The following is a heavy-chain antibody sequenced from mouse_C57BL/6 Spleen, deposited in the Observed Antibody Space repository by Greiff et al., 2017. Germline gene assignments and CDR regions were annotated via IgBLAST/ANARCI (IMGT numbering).Heavy chain of an antibody. J-gene: IGHJ3*01. CDR1: GYTFTSYW. D-gene: IGHD4-1*01. CDR3: ARWDWDEGFAY. V-gene: IGHV1-61*01. CDR2: IYPSDSET. Sequence: QVHVKQPGAELVRPGSSVKLSCKASGYTFTSYWMDWVKQRPGQGLEWIGNIYPSDSETHYNQKFKDKATLTVDKSSSTASMQLSSLTSEDSAVYYCARWDWDEGFAYWGQGTLVTVSA.